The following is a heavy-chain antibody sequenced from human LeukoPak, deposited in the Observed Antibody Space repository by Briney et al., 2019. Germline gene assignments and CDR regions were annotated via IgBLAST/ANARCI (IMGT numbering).Heavy chain of an antibody. CDR3: ATSNDAKIAPFDH. CDR2: INTKGEA. D-gene: IGHD2-21*01. V-gene: IGHV4-4*09. Sequence: PSETLSLTCTVSGVSMSAYQWSWVRQSPEKGLEWIGCINTKGEASYNPSLKSRVTTSVDTSKSQFSLRLTSVTAADTAVYYCATSNDAKIAPFDHWGQGAPVTVSS. CDR1: GVSMSAYQ. J-gene: IGHJ4*02.